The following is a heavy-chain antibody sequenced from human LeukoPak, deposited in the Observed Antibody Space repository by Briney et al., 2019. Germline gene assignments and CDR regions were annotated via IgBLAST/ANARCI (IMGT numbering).Heavy chain of an antibody. CDR2: IRDDGGEI. D-gene: IGHD6-6*01. J-gene: IGHJ4*02. V-gene: IGHV3-7*01. Sequence: GGSLRLSCEASGFTFSSYWMSWVRQAPGKGLEWVANIRDDGGEIYYVDSVKGRFTISRDNAKSSLFLQMNSLRAEDTAVYYCAREAARGDYWGQGTLVTVSS. CDR1: GFTFSSYW. CDR3: AREAARGDY.